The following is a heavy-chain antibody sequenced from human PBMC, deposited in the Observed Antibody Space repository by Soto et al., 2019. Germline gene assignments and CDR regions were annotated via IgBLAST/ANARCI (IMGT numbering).Heavy chain of an antibody. CDR2: ISAYNGNT. CDR3: ARSRRCSGGSCYRAGYYYYYGMDG. D-gene: IGHD2-15*01. Sequence: QVQLVQSGAEVKKPGASVKVSCKASGYTFTSYGISWVRQAPGQGLEWMGWISAYNGNTNYAQQLQGRVTMTTDTSTSTADMELRSLRSDDTAVYYCARSRRCSGGSCYRAGYYYYYGMDGWGQGTTVTVSS. V-gene: IGHV1-18*01. J-gene: IGHJ6*02. CDR1: GYTFTSYG.